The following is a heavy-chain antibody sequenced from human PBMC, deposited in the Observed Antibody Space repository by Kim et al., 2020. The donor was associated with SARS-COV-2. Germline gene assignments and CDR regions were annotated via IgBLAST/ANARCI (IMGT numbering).Heavy chain of an antibody. CDR2: ISSSGSTTI. CDR3: ARGLRLNGKIGT. J-gene: IGHJ5*02. D-gene: IGHD3-16*01. V-gene: IGHV3-48*03. Sequence: GGSLRLSCAASGFTFSSYEMNWVRQAPGKGLEWVAYISSSGSTTIYNADSVKGRFTISRDNAKDSLYLQMNSLRGDDTGVYYCARGLRLNGKIGTWGQGT. CDR1: GFTFSSYE.